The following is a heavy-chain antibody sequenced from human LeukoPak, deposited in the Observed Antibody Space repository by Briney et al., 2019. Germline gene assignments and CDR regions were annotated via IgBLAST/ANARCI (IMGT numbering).Heavy chain of an antibody. J-gene: IGHJ6*02. CDR3: AREYCSSTSCYGVRANYHYGMDV. D-gene: IGHD2-2*01. V-gene: IGHV3-33*01. CDR2: IWYDGSNK. Sequence: GRSLRLSCAASGFTFSSYGMHWVRQAPGKGLEWVAVIWYDGSNKYYADSVKGRFTISRDNSKNTLYLQMNSLRAEDTAVYYCAREYCSSTSCYGVRANYHYGMDVWGRGTTVTVSS. CDR1: GFTFSSYG.